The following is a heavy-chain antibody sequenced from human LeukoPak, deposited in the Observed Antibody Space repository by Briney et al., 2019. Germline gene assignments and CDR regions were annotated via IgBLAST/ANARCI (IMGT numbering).Heavy chain of an antibody. CDR2: IYYSGST. D-gene: IGHD3-3*01. CDR1: GGSISSYY. J-gene: IGHJ6*03. V-gene: IGHV4-59*01. CDR3: ARGRSDYDFWSGYFYYYYMDV. Sequence: SETLSLTCTVSGGSISSYYWSWIQQPPGKGLEWIGYIYYSGSTNYNPSLKSRVTISVDTSKNQFSLKLSSVTAADTAVYYCARGRSDYDFWSGYFYYYYMDVWGKGTTVTISS.